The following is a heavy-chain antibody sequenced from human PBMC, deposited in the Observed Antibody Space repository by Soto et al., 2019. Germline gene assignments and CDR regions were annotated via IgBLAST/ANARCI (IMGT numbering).Heavy chain of an antibody. CDR2: INRDGSKK. D-gene: IGHD6-13*01. J-gene: IGHJ3*02. CDR3: ARDVSPGSSSLYLDAFDI. V-gene: IGHV3-7*05. CDR1: GFTLSAYW. Sequence: EVQLEESGGDLVQPGGSLRLSCAASGFTLSAYWMTWVRQARGKGLEWVANINRDGSKKSYLDSVRGRFTISRDNVGNSLYLQMDILRADDSALYYCARDVSPGSSSLYLDAFDIWGQGTMVTVSS.